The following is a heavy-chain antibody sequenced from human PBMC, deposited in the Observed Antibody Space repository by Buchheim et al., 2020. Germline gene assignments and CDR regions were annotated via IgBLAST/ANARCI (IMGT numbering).Heavy chain of an antibody. V-gene: IGHV3-33*01. CDR1: GFTFSSYG. D-gene: IGHD4-11*01. CDR2: IWYDGSNK. Sequence: QVQLVESGGGVVQPGRSLRLSCAASGFTFSSYGMHWVRQAPGKGLEWVAVIWYDGSNKYYADSVKGRFTISRDNSKNTLYLQMNSLRAEDTAAYYCARDAGPYSNYGQFFDYWGQGTL. CDR3: ARDAGPYSNYGQFFDY. J-gene: IGHJ4*02.